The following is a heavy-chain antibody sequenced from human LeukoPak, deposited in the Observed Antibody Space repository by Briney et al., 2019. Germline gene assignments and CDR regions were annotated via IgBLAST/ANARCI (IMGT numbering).Heavy chain of an antibody. CDR3: ARARIVPAATDY. Sequence: SETLSLTCAVYGGSFSGYYWSWIRQPPGKGLEWIGEINHSGSTNYNPSLKSRVTISVDTSKNQFSLKLSSVTAADTAVYYCARARIVPAATDYWGQGTLVTVSS. V-gene: IGHV4-34*01. J-gene: IGHJ4*02. D-gene: IGHD2-2*01. CDR2: INHSGST. CDR1: GGSFSGYY.